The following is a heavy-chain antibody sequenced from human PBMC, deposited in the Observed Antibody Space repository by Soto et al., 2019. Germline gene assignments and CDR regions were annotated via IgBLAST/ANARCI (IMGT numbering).Heavy chain of an antibody. J-gene: IGHJ5*02. CDR1: GFTFSSYG. V-gene: IGHV3-33*01. CDR2: IWYDGSNK. D-gene: IGHD6-13*01. Sequence: GGSLRLSCAASGFTFSSYGMHWVRQAPGKGLEWVAVIWYDGSNKYYADSVKGRFTISRDNSKNTLYLQMNSLRAEDTAVYYWARDPMYSSSWLHWFAPGGQGTLVPVSS. CDR3: ARDPMYSSSWLHWFAP.